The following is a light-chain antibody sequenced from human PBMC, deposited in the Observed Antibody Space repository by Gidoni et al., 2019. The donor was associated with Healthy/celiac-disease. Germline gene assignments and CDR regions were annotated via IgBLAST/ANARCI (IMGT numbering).Light chain of an antibody. J-gene: IGKJ2*03. V-gene: IGKV1-39*01. CDR3: QQSYSTPPG. Sequence: DIQMTQSPSSLSASVGDRVTIPCRASQSISSYLNWYQQKPGKAPKLLIYAASSLQSGVPSRFSGSGSGTDFTLTISSLQPEDFATYYGQQSYSTPPGFGQGTKLEIK. CDR1: QSISSY. CDR2: AAS.